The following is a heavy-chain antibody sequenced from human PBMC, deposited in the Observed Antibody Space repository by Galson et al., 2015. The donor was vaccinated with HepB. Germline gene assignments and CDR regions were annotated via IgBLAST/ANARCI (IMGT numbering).Heavy chain of an antibody. CDR1: RFTFSTYN. D-gene: IGHD6-19*01. CDR3: ARVTFAGSVATLDS. Sequence: SLRLSCAASRFTFSTYNMNWVRQAPGKGLEWVSSISSSSTYIYYADSLKGRFTISRDNAKNSLYLQMNSLRAEDTAVYFCARVTFAGSVATLDSWGQGTLVTVSS. V-gene: IGHV3-21*04. J-gene: IGHJ4*02. CDR2: ISSSSTYI.